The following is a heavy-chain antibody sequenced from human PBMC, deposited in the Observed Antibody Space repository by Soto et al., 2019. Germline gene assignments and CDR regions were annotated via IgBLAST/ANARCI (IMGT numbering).Heavy chain of an antibody. D-gene: IGHD3-10*01. CDR2: IYYSGVT. J-gene: IGHJ5*02. CDR1: GDPITSGGFF. Sequence: QVQLQESGPGLVKPSQTLSLTCTLSGDPITSGGFFWTWIRQHPAKGLEWIGYIYYSGVTYYNPSLRTRATISVDTSKNHFSLNLSSVTAADTAMYYCARDLRGRRSGRFDPWGQGTLVTVSS. CDR3: ARDLRGRRSGRFDP. V-gene: IGHV4-31*03.